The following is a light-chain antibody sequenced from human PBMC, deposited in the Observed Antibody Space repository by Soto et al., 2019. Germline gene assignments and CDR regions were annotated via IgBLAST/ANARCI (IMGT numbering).Light chain of an antibody. Sequence: GDRVTITCRASQGIGSALAWYQQKPGKAPNLLIFDTSSLETGIPSRFGGSGFGTDFTLTISSLQPEDFATYYCQQFNNYPLTFGGGTKVEIK. CDR3: QQFNNYPLT. CDR2: DTS. V-gene: IGKV1D-13*01. J-gene: IGKJ4*01. CDR1: QGIGSA.